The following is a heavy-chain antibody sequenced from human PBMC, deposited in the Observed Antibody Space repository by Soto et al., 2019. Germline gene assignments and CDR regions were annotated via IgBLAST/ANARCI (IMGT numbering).Heavy chain of an antibody. D-gene: IGHD4-17*01. J-gene: IGHJ4*02. CDR1: GFTFKDYG. CDR2: IIGPGDKS. V-gene: IGHV3-23*01. Sequence: EVHLLEAGGGFVQPGGSLRLSCSASGFTFKDYGMSWVRQAPGKGLEWVSAIIGPGDKSYYADSVKGRFTISRDNSNNTLYPQLNNLRVDDMAIYNCAKVRDYGDSSAFDGWGQGTLVTVSS. CDR3: AKVRDYGDSSAFDG.